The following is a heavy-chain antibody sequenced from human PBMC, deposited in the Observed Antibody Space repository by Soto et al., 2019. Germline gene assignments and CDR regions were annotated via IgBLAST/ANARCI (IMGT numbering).Heavy chain of an antibody. CDR3: AIEVKLLSPDFDI. Sequence: GGSLRISCAASGFTFSSYSMNWVRQAPGKGLEWVSSISSSSSYIYYADSVKGRFTISRDNAKNSLYLQMNSLRAEDTAVYYCAIEVKLLSPDFDIWGQGTMVTVSS. CDR2: ISSSSSYI. V-gene: IGHV3-21*01. CDR1: GFTFSSYS. D-gene: IGHD2-15*01. J-gene: IGHJ3*02.